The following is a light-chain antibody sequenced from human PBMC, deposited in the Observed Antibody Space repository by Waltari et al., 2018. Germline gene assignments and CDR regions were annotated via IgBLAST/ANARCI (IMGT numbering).Light chain of an antibody. CDR1: QSLTKRY. Sequence: ASQSLTKRYLAWYQQKPGQAPRLLIYGASSRAAGIPERFSGSGSGTDFTLTISRLEPEDFAVYYCQQYGSSILYTFGQGTKVEIK. CDR3: QQYGSSILYT. CDR2: GAS. J-gene: IGKJ2*01. V-gene: IGKV3-20*01.